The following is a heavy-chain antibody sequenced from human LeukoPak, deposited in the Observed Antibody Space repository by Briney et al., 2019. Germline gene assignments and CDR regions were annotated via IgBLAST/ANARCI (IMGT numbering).Heavy chain of an antibody. J-gene: IGHJ6*02. CDR1: GFTVSSNY. V-gene: IGHV3-53*01. Sequence: GGSLRLSCAASGFTVSSNYMSWVRQAPGKGLEWVSVIYSGGSTYYADSVKGRFTISRDNSKNTLYLQMNSLRAEDTAVYYCARDLKPYYDFWSGYLNYYGMDVWGQGTTVTVSS. CDR3: ARDLKPYYDFWSGYLNYYGMDV. CDR2: IYSGGST. D-gene: IGHD3-3*01.